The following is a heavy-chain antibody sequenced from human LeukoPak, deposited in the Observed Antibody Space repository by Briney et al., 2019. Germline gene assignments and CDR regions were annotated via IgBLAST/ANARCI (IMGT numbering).Heavy chain of an antibody. CDR3: ATSNDAKIAPFDH. D-gene: IGHD2-8*01. Sequence: SETLSLTCTVSGVSMSAFQWSWVRQSPERGLEWIGCVNTKGETNYNPSLKSRVITSVDTSKSQFSLRLTSVTAADTAVYYCATSNDAKIAPFDHWGQGALVTVSS. CDR1: GVSMSAFQ. CDR2: VNTKGET. V-gene: IGHV4-4*09. J-gene: IGHJ4*02.